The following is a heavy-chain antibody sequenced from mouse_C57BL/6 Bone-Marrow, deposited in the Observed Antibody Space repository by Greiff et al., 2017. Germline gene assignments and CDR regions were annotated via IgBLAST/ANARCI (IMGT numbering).Heavy chain of an antibody. CDR2: INPNYGTT. J-gene: IGHJ1*03. Sequence: EVQLQQSGPELVKPGASVKISCKASGYSFTDYNMNWVKQSNGKSLEWIGVINPNYGTTSYNQKFKGKATLTVDQSSSTAYMQLNSLTSEDSAVYCWARSRDGRYWYFDVGGTGTTVTVSS. D-gene: IGHD2-3*01. CDR3: ARSRDGRYWYFDV. CDR1: GYSFTDYN. V-gene: IGHV1-39*01.